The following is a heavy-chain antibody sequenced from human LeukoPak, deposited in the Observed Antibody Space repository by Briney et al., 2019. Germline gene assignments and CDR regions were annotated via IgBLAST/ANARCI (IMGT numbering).Heavy chain of an antibody. D-gene: IGHD1-26*01. Sequence: SGTLSLTRTVSGVSISEYIWSWIRQPPGQGLEWVGYIYYSGSNYYHPSLKSRVTISVDTSKNKLSLKLSSVTAADTAVYYCARSGEQWELQRAFDIGGQGTMVTVS. J-gene: IGHJ3*02. CDR2: IYYSGSN. CDR1: GVSISEYI. V-gene: IGHV4-59*01. CDR3: ARSGEQWELQRAFDI.